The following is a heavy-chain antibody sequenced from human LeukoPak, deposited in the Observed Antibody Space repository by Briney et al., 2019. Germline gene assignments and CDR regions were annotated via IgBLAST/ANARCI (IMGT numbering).Heavy chain of an antibody. CDR2: IDPSSTYI. CDR1: GFTFSSHW. D-gene: IGHD4-17*01. Sequence: GGSLRLSCAASGFTFSSHWMGWVRQAPGKGLEWVSSIDPSSTYIYYADSVKGRFTISRDNAQNSLYLQMNSLRAEDTAVYYCTRGSYGDYEYWGQGTLVTVSS. CDR3: TRGSYGDYEY. J-gene: IGHJ4*02. V-gene: IGHV3-21*01.